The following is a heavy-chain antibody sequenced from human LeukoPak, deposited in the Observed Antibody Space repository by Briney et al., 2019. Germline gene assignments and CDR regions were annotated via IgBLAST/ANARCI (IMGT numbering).Heavy chain of an antibody. CDR3: ASWSCSDINCYWGYFDN. V-gene: IGHV1-24*01. Sequence: ASVKVFCKVSGHTLSDLSIHWVRQSPGKGLKWMGGFDVEDGETIYAQEFEGRVIMTEDTATETAYMELRSLRSEDTAVYYCASWSCSDINCYWGYFDNWGQGTLVTVSS. D-gene: IGHD2-15*01. CDR1: GHTLSDLS. J-gene: IGHJ4*02. CDR2: FDVEDGET.